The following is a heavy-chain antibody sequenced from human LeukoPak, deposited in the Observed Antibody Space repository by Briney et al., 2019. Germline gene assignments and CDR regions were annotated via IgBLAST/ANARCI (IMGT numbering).Heavy chain of an antibody. Sequence: APVKVSCKASGDTFTSHDINWVRQATGQGLEWMGWINPNSGDTNYAQKFQGRVTMTRDTSISTAYMELSSLGSDDTAVYYCARGHETWASFDYWGQGTLVTVSS. J-gene: IGHJ4*02. CDR2: INPNSGDT. D-gene: IGHD1-26*01. CDR1: GDTFTSHD. V-gene: IGHV1-2*02. CDR3: ARGHETWASFDY.